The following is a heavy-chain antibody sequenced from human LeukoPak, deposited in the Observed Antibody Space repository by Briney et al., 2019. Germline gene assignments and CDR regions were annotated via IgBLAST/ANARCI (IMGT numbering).Heavy chain of an antibody. V-gene: IGHV1-8*03. CDR2: MNPNSGNT. J-gene: IGHJ4*02. CDR3: ARGLGWELHSDYFDY. CDR1: GYTFTSYD. Sequence: ASVKDSCKASGYTFTSYDINWVRQATGQGLEWMGWMNPNSGNTGYAQKFQGRVTITRNTSISTAHMELSGLRSEDTAVYYCARGLGWELHSDYFDYWGQGTLVTVSS. D-gene: IGHD1-26*01.